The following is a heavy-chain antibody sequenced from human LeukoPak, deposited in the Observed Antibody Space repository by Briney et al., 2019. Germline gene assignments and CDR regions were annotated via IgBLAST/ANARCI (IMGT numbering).Heavy chain of an antibody. Sequence: PSETLSLTCSVSGGSISNVNYYWAWIRQPPGKGLEWIASIYYSGSTYYNPSLKSRVTISVDTSKNQFSLRLSSVTAADAAMYYCARRPGRYFDSSGYFDYWGQGTLVTVSS. D-gene: IGHD3-22*01. V-gene: IGHV4-39*01. CDR2: IYYSGST. CDR3: ARRPGRYFDSSGYFDY. CDR1: GGSISNVNYY. J-gene: IGHJ4*02.